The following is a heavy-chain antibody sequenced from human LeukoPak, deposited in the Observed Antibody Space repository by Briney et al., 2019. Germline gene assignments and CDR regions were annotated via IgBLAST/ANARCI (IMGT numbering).Heavy chain of an antibody. CDR2: IFTSGTT. V-gene: IGHV4-4*07. CDR3: ARDRDSGSSSNRYYLDY. CDR1: GASISTYY. Sequence: SETLSLTCTVSGASISTYYWSWVRQPAGKGLEWIGRIFTSGTTNYNPSLKSRVTMSVDTSKNQFSLKLSSVTAADTAVYYCARDRDSGSSSNRYYLDYWGQGTLVTVSS. D-gene: IGHD1-26*01. J-gene: IGHJ4*02.